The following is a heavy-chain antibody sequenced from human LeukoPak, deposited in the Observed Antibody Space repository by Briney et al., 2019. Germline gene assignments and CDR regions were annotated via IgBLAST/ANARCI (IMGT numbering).Heavy chain of an antibody. CDR2: ISAYNGNT. CDR1: GYAFTSYG. D-gene: IGHD1-26*01. V-gene: IGHV1-18*01. J-gene: IGHJ4*02. CDR3: ARANRVRATPGGARY. Sequence: ASVKVSCKASGYAFTSYGISWVRQAPGQGLEWMGWISAYNGNTNYAQKLQGRVTMTTDTSTSTAYMELRSLRSDDTAVYYCARANRVRATPGGARYWGQGTLVTVSS.